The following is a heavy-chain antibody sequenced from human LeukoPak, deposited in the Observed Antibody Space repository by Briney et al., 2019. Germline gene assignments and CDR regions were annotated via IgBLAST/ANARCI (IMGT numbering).Heavy chain of an antibody. CDR3: ARRGAPSKFYYFDS. CDR2: VSKTGNT. J-gene: IGHJ4*02. D-gene: IGHD1-26*01. Sequence: PSETLSLTCTVSGASLTTHYWAWIRQPPGKGLEWIGFVSKTGNTNYNASLKSRVNISVDTSKNTLSLKLSSLTAADTAMYFCARRGAPSKFYYFDSWGKGTLVTVSS. CDR1: GASLTTHY. V-gene: IGHV4-59*08.